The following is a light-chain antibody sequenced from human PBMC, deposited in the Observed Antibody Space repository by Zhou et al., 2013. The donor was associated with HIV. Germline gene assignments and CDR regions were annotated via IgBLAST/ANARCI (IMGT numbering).Light chain of an antibody. CDR1: QSVSSD. J-gene: IGKJ5*01. CDR3: QQYGSSPIT. CDR2: GAS. V-gene: IGKV3-15*01. Sequence: IVMTQSPATLSVSPGERATLSCRASQSVSSDLAWYQQKPGQAPRLLIYGASTRATGIPARFSGSGSGTEFSLTISSLQSEDFAVYYCQQYGSSPITFGQGTRLDIK.